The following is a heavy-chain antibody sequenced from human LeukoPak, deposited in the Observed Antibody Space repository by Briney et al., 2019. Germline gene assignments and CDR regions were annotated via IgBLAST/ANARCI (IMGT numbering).Heavy chain of an antibody. CDR2: IWYDGSNK. CDR1: GFTVSSYW. J-gene: IGHJ4*02. V-gene: IGHV3-33*01. D-gene: IGHD5-12*01. Sequence: GGSLRLSCAASGFTVSSYWMSWVRQAPGKGLEWVAVIWYDGSNKYYADSVKGRFTISRDNSKNTLYLQMNSLRAEDTAVYYCARVGASYSRYELYYFDYWGQGTLVTVSS. CDR3: ARVGASYSRYELYYFDY.